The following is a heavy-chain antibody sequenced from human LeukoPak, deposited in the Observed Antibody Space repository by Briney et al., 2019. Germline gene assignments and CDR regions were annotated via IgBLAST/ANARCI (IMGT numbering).Heavy chain of an antibody. CDR1: GGTFSSYA. J-gene: IGHJ4*02. D-gene: IGHD6-19*01. V-gene: IGHV1-69*13. Sequence: SVKVSCKASGGTFSSYAISWVRQAPGQGLEWMGGIIPIFGTANYAQKFQGRVTITADESTSTAYMELSSLRSEDTAVYYCARDLKMGYSSGRYSWGTGSSNDYWGQGTLVTVSS. CDR3: ARDLKMGYSSGRYSWGTGSSNDY. CDR2: IIPIFGTA.